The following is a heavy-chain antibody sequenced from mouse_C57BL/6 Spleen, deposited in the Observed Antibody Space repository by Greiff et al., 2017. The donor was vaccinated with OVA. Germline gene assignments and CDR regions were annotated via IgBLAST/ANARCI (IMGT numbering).Heavy chain of an antibody. V-gene: IGHV1-75*01. CDR3: ARRCGLPHYAMDY. CDR2: IFPGSGST. CDR1: GYTFTDYY. J-gene: IGHJ4*01. D-gene: IGHD2-2*01. Sequence: QVQLQQSGPELVKPGASVKLSCMASGYTFTDYYINWVKQRPGQGLEWIGWIFPGSGSTYYNEKFKGKATLTVYKSSSTAYMLISSLTSEDSAVYYCARRCGLPHYAMDYWGQGTSVTVSS.